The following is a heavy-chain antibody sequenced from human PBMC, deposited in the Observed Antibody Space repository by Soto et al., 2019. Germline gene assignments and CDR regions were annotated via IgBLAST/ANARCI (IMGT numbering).Heavy chain of an antibody. Sequence: ASVKVSCKVSGYTLTELSMHWVRQAPGKGLEWMGGFDPEDGETIYAQKFQGRVTMTEDTSTDTAYMELSSLRSEDTAVYYCATDLWDNWNYGLDYWGQGTLVTVSS. CDR2: FDPEDGET. J-gene: IGHJ4*02. CDR1: GYTLTELS. CDR3: ATDLWDNWNYGLDY. V-gene: IGHV1-24*01. D-gene: IGHD1-7*01.